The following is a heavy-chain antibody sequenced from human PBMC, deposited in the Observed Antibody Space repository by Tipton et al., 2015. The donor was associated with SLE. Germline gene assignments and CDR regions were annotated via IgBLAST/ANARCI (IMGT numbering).Heavy chain of an antibody. CDR1: GDSISSYQ. Sequence: LRLSCTVSGDSISSYQWTWIRQPAGKGLEWIGHIYTSGRTNYKPSLKSRGTISVDTSKNQFSLKLSSVTAADTAVYYCARDSVSSNWGSAFDIWGQGTMVTVSS. D-gene: IGHD6-13*01. CDR2: IYTSGRT. J-gene: IGHJ3*02. V-gene: IGHV4-4*07. CDR3: ARDSVSSNWGSAFDI.